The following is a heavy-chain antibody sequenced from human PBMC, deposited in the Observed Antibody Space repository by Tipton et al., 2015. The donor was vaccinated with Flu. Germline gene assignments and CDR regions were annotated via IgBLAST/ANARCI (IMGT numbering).Heavy chain of an antibody. V-gene: IGHV5-51*01. Sequence: MQLVQSGAEVKKPGESLKISCKASGYSFTTYWIGWVRQMSGKGLEWMGIIFPGNSDTIYSPSFQGQVTISADKSITTAFLQWSSLKASDTAMYYCARTQSPYLAVGVDYWGQGTLVTVSS. CDR3: ARTQSPYLAVGVDY. CDR1: GYSFTTYW. J-gene: IGHJ4*02. CDR2: IFPGNSDT. D-gene: IGHD6-19*01.